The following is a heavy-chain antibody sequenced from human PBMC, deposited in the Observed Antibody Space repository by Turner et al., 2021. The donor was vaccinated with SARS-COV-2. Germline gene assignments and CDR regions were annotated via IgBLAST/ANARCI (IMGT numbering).Heavy chain of an antibody. CDR1: GGTFSNYA. J-gene: IGHJ4*02. Sequence: QVQLVQSGAAVKKPGSSVRVSCKASGGTFSNYAISWVRQAPGQGLEWMGRIIPIRGIANHAQKFQGRVTITADKSTSTAYMELSSLRSDDTAVYYCARHDYGGNEINYWGQGTLVTVSS. CDR2: IIPIRGIA. D-gene: IGHD4-17*01. V-gene: IGHV1-69*04. CDR3: ARHDYGGNEINY.